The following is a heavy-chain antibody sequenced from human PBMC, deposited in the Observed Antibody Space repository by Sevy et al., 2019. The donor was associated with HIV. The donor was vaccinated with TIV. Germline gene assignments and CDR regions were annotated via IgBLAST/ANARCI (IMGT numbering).Heavy chain of an antibody. CDR3: ARAYAHYGDSIGFYYGMDV. CDR1: GFTFSSYW. CDR2: INGDGGSA. J-gene: IGHJ6*02. Sequence: GGSLRLSCAASGFTFSSYWMHWVRQAPGKGLLWASLINGDGGSANYADSVKGRFIISRDNAKNTLYLQMNSLRAEDTAMYYCARAYAHYGDSIGFYYGMDVWGQGITVTVSS. V-gene: IGHV3-74*01. D-gene: IGHD4-17*01.